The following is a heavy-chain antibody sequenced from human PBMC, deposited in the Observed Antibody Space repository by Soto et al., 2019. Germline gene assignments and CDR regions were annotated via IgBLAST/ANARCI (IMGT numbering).Heavy chain of an antibody. Sequence: QVQLVESGGGVVQPGGSLRLSCGATGFTFNNYGMHWVRQAPGKGLEWVAVIWNDGSGYYYANSVKGRFTISRDNSKNTLYLQMRSLRAEDTAVYFCARRQISPPTRGAAVARGGMDVWGHGTTVTVSS. D-gene: IGHD6-13*01. J-gene: IGHJ6*02. CDR2: IWNDGSGY. CDR3: ARRQISPPTRGAAVARGGMDV. CDR1: GFTFNNYG. V-gene: IGHV3-33*01.